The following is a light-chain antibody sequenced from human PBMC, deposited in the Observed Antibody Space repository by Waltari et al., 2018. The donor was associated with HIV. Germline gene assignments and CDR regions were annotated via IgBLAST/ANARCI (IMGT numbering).Light chain of an antibody. CDR2: SYN. J-gene: IGLJ2*01. CDR3: AAWDDSLNGVI. CDR1: SSNIGSNT. Sequence: QSVLTQPPSVSGTPGQRVTISCSGSSSNIGSNTVTWYQQLPGTAPKRLIFSYNHRPSGVPDRFSGSKSGTSASLAISGLQSEDEADYYCAAWDDSLNGVIFGGGTKLTVL. V-gene: IGLV1-44*01.